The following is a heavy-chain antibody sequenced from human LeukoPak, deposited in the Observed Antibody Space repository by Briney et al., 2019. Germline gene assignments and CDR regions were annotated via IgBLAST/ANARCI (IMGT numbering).Heavy chain of an antibody. CDR1: GVSISTGGYS. CDR3: ARVYSSSWYRD. V-gene: IGHV4-61*08. Sequence: PSETLSLTCAVSGVSISTGGYSWSWIRQPPGKGLEWIGYIYYSGSTNYNPSLKSRVTISVDTSKNQFSLKLSSVTAADTAVYYCARVYSSSWYRDWGQGTLVTVSS. D-gene: IGHD6-13*01. CDR2: IYYSGST. J-gene: IGHJ4*02.